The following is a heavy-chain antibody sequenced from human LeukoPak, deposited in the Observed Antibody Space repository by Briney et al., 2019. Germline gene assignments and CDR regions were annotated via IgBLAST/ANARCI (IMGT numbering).Heavy chain of an antibody. D-gene: IGHD3-22*01. CDR1: GGTSSSYA. Sequence: PPVKVSCKALGGTSSSYAISWVRQALGQGLGWMGGIMPIFDTANYAQSYQGRVTSSADESTSTAYMELCSLRSEDTAVYYCARLTWDSSGYYLYWFDPWGQGTLVTVSS. V-gene: IGHV1-69*13. CDR2: IMPIFDTA. J-gene: IGHJ5*02. CDR3: ARLTWDSSGYYLYWFDP.